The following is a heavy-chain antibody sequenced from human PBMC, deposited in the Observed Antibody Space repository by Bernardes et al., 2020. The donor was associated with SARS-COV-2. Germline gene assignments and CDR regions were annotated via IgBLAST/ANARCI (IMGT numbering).Heavy chain of an antibody. V-gene: IGHV3-48*02. CDR2: IISSSSTI. D-gene: IGHD3-10*01. CDR1: GFTFSSYS. Sequence: GGSLRLSCAASGFTFSSYSMNWVRQAPGKGLEWVSYIISSSSTIYYADSVNGLFTISRDNAKNSLYLQMNSLRDEDTAVYYCARDHSNREYYGSGSYPPTNDYWGQGTLVTVSS. J-gene: IGHJ4*02. CDR3: ARDHSNREYYGSGSYPPTNDY.